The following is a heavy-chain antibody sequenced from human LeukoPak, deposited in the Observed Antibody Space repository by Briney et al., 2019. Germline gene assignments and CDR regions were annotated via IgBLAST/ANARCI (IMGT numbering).Heavy chain of an antibody. CDR1: GFSFISYV. V-gene: IGHV3-64*04. CDR2: ISSDGITT. Sequence: GGSLRLSCSASGFSFISYVMHWVRQAPGKGLEYVSAISSDGITTYYGDSVKGRFTISRDNAKNSLYLQMNRLGAEDTAVYYCASLTVTGGSLSDYWGQGTLVTVSS. D-gene: IGHD2-15*01. J-gene: IGHJ4*02. CDR3: ASLTVTGGSLSDY.